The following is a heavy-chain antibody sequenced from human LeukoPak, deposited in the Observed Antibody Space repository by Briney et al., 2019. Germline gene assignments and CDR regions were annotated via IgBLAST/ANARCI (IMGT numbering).Heavy chain of an antibody. CDR2: IIPILGIA. Sequence: SVKVSCKASGGTFSSYAISWVRQAPGQGLEWMGRIIPILGIANYAQKFQGRVTITADKSTSTAYMELSSLRSEDTAVHYCARDPRFLEWLFGAYGMDVWGQGTTVTVSS. D-gene: IGHD3-3*01. J-gene: IGHJ6*02. CDR3: ARDPRFLEWLFGAYGMDV. CDR1: GGTFSSYA. V-gene: IGHV1-69*04.